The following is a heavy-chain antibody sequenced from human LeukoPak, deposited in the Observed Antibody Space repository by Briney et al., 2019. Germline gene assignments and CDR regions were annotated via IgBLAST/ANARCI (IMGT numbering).Heavy chain of an antibody. Sequence: SVKVSCKASGGTFSSYAISWVRQAPGQGLEWMGGIIPIFGTANYAQKFQGRVTITADESTSTAYMELSSLRSEDTAVYYCATSWGLYDSSGYYYCCDYWGQGTLATVSS. V-gene: IGHV1-69*13. CDR3: ATSWGLYDSSGYYYCCDY. D-gene: IGHD3-22*01. CDR1: GGTFSSYA. CDR2: IIPIFGTA. J-gene: IGHJ4*02.